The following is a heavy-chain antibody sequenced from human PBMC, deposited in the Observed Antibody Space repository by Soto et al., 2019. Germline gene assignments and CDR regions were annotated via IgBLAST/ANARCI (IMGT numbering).Heavy chain of an antibody. V-gene: IGHV1-2*04. CDR1: GYTFTGYY. Sequence: ASVKVSCKASGYTFTGYYMRWVRQAPGQGLEWMGWINPNNGGTNYAQKFQGWVTMTTDTSTTTAYMELRGLTSDDTAVYYCARGFCSGGICYPNDFWGQGTLVTVSS. CDR2: INPNNGGT. D-gene: IGHD2-15*01. CDR3: ARGFCSGGICYPNDF. J-gene: IGHJ4*02.